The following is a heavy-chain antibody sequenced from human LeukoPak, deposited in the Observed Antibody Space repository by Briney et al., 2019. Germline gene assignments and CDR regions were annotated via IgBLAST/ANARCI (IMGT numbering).Heavy chain of an antibody. CDR1: GFTFSSYA. D-gene: IGHD2-15*01. J-gene: IGHJ4*02. CDR2: ISYDGSNK. CDR3: ARGLGYCSGGSCSIPFLDY. V-gene: IGHV3-30-3*01. Sequence: GGSLRLSCAASGFTFSSYAMHWVRQAPGKGLEWVAVISYDGSNKYYADSVKDRFTISRDNSKSTLYLQMNSLRAEDTAVYYCARGLGYCSGGSCSIPFLDYWGQGTLVTVSS.